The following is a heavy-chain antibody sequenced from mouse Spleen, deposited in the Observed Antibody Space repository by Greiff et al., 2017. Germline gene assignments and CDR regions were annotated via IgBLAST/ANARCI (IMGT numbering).Heavy chain of an antibody. Sequence: QVQLKESGAELARPGASVKLSCKASGYTFTSYGISWVKQRTGQGLEWIGEIYPRSGNTYYNEKFKGKATLTADKSSSTAYMELRSLTSEDSAVYFCAREGTGIMDYWGQGTSVTVSS. V-gene: IGHV1-81*01. J-gene: IGHJ4*01. CDR3: AREGTGIMDY. D-gene: IGHD4-1*01. CDR2: IYPRSGNT. CDR1: GYTFTSYG.